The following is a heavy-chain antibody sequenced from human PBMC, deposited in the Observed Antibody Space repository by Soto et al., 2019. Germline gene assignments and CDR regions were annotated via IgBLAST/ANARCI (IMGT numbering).Heavy chain of an antibody. J-gene: IGHJ4*02. CDR1: GGSISSYN. CDR3: ARFKYSSSWLFDS. D-gene: IGHD6-13*01. Sequence: SETLSLTCTVSGGSISSYNWAWIRQPPGKGLEWMGFIYYTGYSGSANYNPSLKGRGTISMDTSKNHFSLTLSSVTAADSAVYYCARFKYSSSWLFDSWGQGALVTVSS. CDR2: IYYTGYSGSA. V-gene: IGHV4-59*01.